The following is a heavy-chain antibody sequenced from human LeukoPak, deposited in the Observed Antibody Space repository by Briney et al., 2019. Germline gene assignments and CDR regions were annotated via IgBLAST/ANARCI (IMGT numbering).Heavy chain of an antibody. J-gene: IGHJ5*02. D-gene: IGHD1-26*01. CDR3: AKDGPIGASLDP. CDR1: GSSISSGGYY. Sequence: NSSETLSLTCTVSGSSISSGGYYWSWIRQHPGKGLEWIGYIYYSGSTYYNPSLKSRVTISVDTSKNQFSLKLSSVTAADTAVYYCAKDGPIGASLDPWGQGTLVTVSS. V-gene: IGHV4-31*03. CDR2: IYYSGST.